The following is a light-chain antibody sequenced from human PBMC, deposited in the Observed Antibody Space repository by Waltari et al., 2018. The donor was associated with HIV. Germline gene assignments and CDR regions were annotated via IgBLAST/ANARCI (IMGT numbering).Light chain of an antibody. CDR3: QQYDVWPLT. Sequence: DILLTQSPATLSVSPGLRGTLSCRASQSVGRNLAWYQQRPGQPPRLLVYGASTRASDVSTRVSASGSGTEFTLTITSVRSEDFATYFCQQYDVWPLTFGGGTNVDLK. J-gene: IGKJ4*01. V-gene: IGKV3-15*01. CDR2: GAS. CDR1: QSVGRN.